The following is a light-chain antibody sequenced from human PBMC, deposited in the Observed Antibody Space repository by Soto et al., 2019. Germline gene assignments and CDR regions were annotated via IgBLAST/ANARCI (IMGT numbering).Light chain of an antibody. Sequence: EIVLTQSPGTLSSSPGERATLSCRASQSVSSRKLVWYQQKPGQAPRLLIYGASSRATGIPDRFSGSGSGTDFTLTISRLEPEDFAVYFCQPYGSSPWTFGQGTKVEIK. CDR3: QPYGSSPWT. CDR1: QSVSSRK. V-gene: IGKV3-20*01. CDR2: GAS. J-gene: IGKJ1*01.